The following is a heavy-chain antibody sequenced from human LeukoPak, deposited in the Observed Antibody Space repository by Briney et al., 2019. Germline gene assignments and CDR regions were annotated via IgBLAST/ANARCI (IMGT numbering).Heavy chain of an antibody. V-gene: IGHV3-74*01. CDR3: ARTYSSSRNWYFDL. Sequence: AGGSLRLSCAASGFTFSSYWMHWVRQAPGKGLVWVSRINSDGRSTSYADSVKGRFTISRDNAKNTLYLQMNSLRAEDTAVYYCARTYSSSRNWYFDLWGRGTLVTVSS. D-gene: IGHD6-6*01. CDR2: INSDGRST. CDR1: GFTFSSYW. J-gene: IGHJ2*01.